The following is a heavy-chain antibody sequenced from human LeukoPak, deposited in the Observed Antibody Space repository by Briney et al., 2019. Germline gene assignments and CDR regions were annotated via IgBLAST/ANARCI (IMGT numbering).Heavy chain of an antibody. CDR3: AKDLFLYQVSSQGDAFDI. CDR1: GFTFSSYG. V-gene: IGHV3-30*18. CDR2: ISYDGSNK. D-gene: IGHD6-13*01. J-gene: IGHJ3*02. Sequence: GGSLRLSCAASGFTFSSYGMHWVRQAPGKGLEWVAVISYDGSNKYYADSVKGRFTISRDNSKNTLYLQMNSLRAEDTAVYYCAKDLFLYQVSSQGDAFDIWGQGTMVTVSS.